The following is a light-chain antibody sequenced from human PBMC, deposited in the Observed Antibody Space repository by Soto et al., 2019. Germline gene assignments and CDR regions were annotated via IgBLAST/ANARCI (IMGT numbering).Light chain of an antibody. J-gene: IGKJ5*01. CDR2: KAT. Sequence: DIQMTQSPSTLSASVGDRVTITCRASQSISSWLAWYQQKPGKAPKLLIYKATSLESGVPSRVSGSGSGTEFTITISSLQPDDFATYYCQQYNSFPISFGQGTRLELK. CDR3: QQYNSFPIS. CDR1: QSISSW. V-gene: IGKV1-5*03.